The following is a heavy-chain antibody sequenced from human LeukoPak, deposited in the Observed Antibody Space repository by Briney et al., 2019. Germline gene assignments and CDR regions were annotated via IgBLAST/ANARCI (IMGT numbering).Heavy chain of an antibody. CDR1: GFTFSDYY. CDR3: ARKTAAAGLGDDY. D-gene: IGHD6-13*01. Sequence: GGSLRLSCAASGFTFSDYYMDWVRQAPGKGLEWVGRSRNKANSYTTEYAASVKGRFTISRDDSKNSLYLQLNSLKTEDTAVYYCARKTAAAGLGDDYWGQGTLVTVSS. V-gene: IGHV3-72*01. J-gene: IGHJ4*02. CDR2: SRNKANSYTT.